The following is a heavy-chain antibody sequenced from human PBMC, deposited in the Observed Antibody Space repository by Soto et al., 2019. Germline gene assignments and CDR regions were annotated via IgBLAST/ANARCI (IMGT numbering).Heavy chain of an antibody. D-gene: IGHD3-3*01. Sequence: GGSLRLSCAASGFTFSSYWMSWVRQAPGKGLEWVANIKQDGSEKYYVDSVKGRFTISRDNAKNSLYLQMNSLRAEDTAVYYCARGATYYDFWSGYYDFDYWGQGTLVTVSS. CDR1: GFTFSSYW. CDR2: IKQDGSEK. CDR3: ARGATYYDFWSGYYDFDY. J-gene: IGHJ4*02. V-gene: IGHV3-7*01.